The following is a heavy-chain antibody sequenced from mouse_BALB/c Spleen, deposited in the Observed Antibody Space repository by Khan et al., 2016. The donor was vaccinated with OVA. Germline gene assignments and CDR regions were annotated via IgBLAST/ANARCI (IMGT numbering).Heavy chain of an antibody. J-gene: IGHJ2*01. V-gene: IGHV3-2*02. Sequence: EVKLLESGPGLVKPSQSLSLTCTVTGYSITSDYAWNWIRQFPGNKLEWMAYITYSGSTGYNPSLKGRISITRDTSTHQFFLQLHSVTTEDTATYFYAREYGSSDLFFDYWGQGTTLTVSS. CDR3: AREYGSSDLFFDY. CDR1: GYSITSDYA. D-gene: IGHD1-1*01. CDR2: ITYSGST.